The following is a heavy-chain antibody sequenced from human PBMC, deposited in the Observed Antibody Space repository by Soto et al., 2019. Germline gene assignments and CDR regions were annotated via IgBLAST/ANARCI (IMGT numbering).Heavy chain of an antibody. V-gene: IGHV4-34*01. Sequence: QVQLQQWGAGLLKPSETLSLTCAVYGGSFSGYYWSWIRQPPGKGLEWIGEINHSGSTNYNPSLKSRVTISVDTSKNQFSLMLSSVTAADTAVYYCAREASSSWYFYYMDVWGKGTTVTVSS. J-gene: IGHJ6*03. D-gene: IGHD6-13*01. CDR1: GGSFSGYY. CDR3: AREASSSWYFYYMDV. CDR2: INHSGST.